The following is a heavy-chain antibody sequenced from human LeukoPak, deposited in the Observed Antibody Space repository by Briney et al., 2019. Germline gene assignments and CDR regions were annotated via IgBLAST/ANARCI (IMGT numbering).Heavy chain of an antibody. V-gene: IGHV4-59*05. D-gene: IGHD2/OR15-2a*01. Sequence: SETLSLTCTVSGGSISSYYWSWIRQPPGKGLEWIGSIYYSGSTYYNPSLKSRVTISVDTSKNQFSLKLSSVTAADTAVYYCARHVSSAGLDYYYYMDVWGKGTTVTVSS. CDR2: IYYSGST. CDR3: ARHVSSAGLDYYYYMDV. CDR1: GGSISSYY. J-gene: IGHJ6*03.